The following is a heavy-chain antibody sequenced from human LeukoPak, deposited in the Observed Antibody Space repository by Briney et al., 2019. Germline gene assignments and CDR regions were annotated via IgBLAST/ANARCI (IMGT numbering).Heavy chain of an antibody. J-gene: IGHJ3*02. D-gene: IGHD1-26*01. Sequence: TGGSLRLSCAASGFSFDAYTMHWVRQAPGKGLEYVSAISSNGGSTYYANSVRGRFTISRDNSKNTLFVQMGSLRAEDMAVYYCARSGLSGSYWGDAFDIWGQGTMVTVSS. CDR2: ISSNGGST. CDR1: GFSFDAYT. CDR3: ARSGLSGSYWGDAFDI. V-gene: IGHV3-64*01.